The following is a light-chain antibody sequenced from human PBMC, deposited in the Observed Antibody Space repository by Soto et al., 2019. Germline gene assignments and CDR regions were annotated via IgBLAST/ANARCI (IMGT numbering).Light chain of an antibody. CDR3: QQYGSSPRT. J-gene: IGKJ1*01. CDR1: QSVSSY. Sequence: EIVLTQSPATLSLSPGERATLSCRASQSVSSYLAWCQQRPGQAPRLLIYGASSRATGIPDRFSGSGSGTDFTLTISRLEPEDFAVYYCQQYGSSPRTFGQGTKVDIK. V-gene: IGKV3-20*01. CDR2: GAS.